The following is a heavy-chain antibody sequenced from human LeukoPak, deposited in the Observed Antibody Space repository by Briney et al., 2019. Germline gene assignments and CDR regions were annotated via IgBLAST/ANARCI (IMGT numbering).Heavy chain of an antibody. CDR2: ITGSGDTA. CDR3: ARASGTNGYYQLPIAY. J-gene: IGHJ4*02. D-gene: IGHD3-22*01. CDR1: GLTFTRYA. Sequence: QTGGSLRLSCVASGLTFTRYAMSWVRQAPGKGLEWVSGITGSGDTADYADSVKGRFTISRDNPRNTLYLHMNSLRVEDTAGYYCARASGTNGYYQLPIAYWGQGTLVTVSS. V-gene: IGHV3-23*01.